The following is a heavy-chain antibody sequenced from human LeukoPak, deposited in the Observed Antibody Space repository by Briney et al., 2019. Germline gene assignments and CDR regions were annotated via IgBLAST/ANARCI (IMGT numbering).Heavy chain of an antibody. Sequence: SETLSFTCAVYGGSFSGYYWSWIRQPPGKGLEWIGEINHSGSTNYNPSLKSRVTISGDMSNNRFSLKLTSVTAADTGVYYCARGPGSGSYFAWFDSWGQGTLVSVSS. J-gene: IGHJ5*01. D-gene: IGHD3-10*01. CDR1: GGSFSGYY. CDR3: ARGPGSGSYFAWFDS. CDR2: INHSGST. V-gene: IGHV4-34*01.